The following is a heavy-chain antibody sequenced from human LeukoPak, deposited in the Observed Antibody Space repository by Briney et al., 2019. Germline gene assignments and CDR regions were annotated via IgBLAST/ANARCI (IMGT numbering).Heavy chain of an antibody. CDR2: ISGSGGST. Sequence: GGSLRLSCAASGFTFSSYGMSWVRQAPGKGLEWVSAISGSGGSTYYADSVKGRFTISRDNSKNTLYLQMNSMRAEDTAVYYCAKDRVGATNWFDPWGQGTLVTVSS. CDR1: GFTFSSYG. CDR3: AKDRVGATNWFDP. V-gene: IGHV3-23*01. J-gene: IGHJ5*02. D-gene: IGHD1-26*01.